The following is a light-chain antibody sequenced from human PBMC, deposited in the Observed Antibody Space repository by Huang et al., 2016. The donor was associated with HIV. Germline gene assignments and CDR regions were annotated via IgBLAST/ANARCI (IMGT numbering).Light chain of an antibody. CDR2: AAS. V-gene: IGKV1-27*01. Sequence: DIQMTQSPSSLPASVGDRVTITCRASQGIANSLAWYQQKPWKVPKLLIHAASTFQSGVPSRFSGTGSGTDFTLTISSLQPEDVATYYCQKYHSAPFTFGPGTKVDIK. J-gene: IGKJ3*01. CDR1: QGIANS. CDR3: QKYHSAPFT.